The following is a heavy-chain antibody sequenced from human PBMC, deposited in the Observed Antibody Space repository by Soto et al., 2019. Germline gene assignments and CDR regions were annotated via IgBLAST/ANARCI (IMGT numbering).Heavy chain of an antibody. CDR2: IYYSGST. CDR1: GVSISSGDYY. D-gene: IGHD3-3*01. V-gene: IGHV4-30-4*01. Sequence: SETLSLTCTFSGVSISSGDYYWSWMRQPPGKGLEWIGYIYYSGSTYYNPSLKSRVTISVDTSKNQFSLKLSSVTAADTAMYYCARAPMGDYDFWSGYYRPNWFEPWGQGTPVTVSS. J-gene: IGHJ5*02. CDR3: ARAPMGDYDFWSGYYRPNWFEP.